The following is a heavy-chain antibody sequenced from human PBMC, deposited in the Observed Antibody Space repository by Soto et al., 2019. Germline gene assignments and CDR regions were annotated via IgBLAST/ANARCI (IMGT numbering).Heavy chain of an antibody. Sequence: SETLSLTCTVSGGSISSGGYYWSWIRQHPGKGLEWIGYIYYSGSTYYNPSLKSRVTISVDTSKNQFSLKLSSVTAADTAVYYCARGTDCGGDCYSVDYWGQGTLVTVSS. CDR3: ARGTDCGGDCYSVDY. CDR2: IYYSGST. CDR1: GGSISSGGYY. D-gene: IGHD2-21*01. V-gene: IGHV4-31*03. J-gene: IGHJ4*02.